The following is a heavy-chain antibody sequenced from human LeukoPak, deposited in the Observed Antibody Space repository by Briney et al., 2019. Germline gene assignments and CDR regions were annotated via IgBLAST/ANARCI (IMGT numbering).Heavy chain of an antibody. CDR1: GYTFTSYD. V-gene: IGHV1-8*03. Sequence: ASVKVSCKASGYTFTSYDINWVRQATGQGLEWMGWMNPNSGNTGYAQKFQGRVTITRNTSISTAYMEQSSLRSEDTAVYYCARGSLCSSTSCEEWFDPWGQGTLVTVSS. D-gene: IGHD2-2*01. J-gene: IGHJ5*02. CDR3: ARGSLCSSTSCEEWFDP. CDR2: MNPNSGNT.